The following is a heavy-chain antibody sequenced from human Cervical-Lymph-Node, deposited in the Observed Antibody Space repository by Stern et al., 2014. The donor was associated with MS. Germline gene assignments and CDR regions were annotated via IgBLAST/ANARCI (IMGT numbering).Heavy chain of an antibody. V-gene: IGHV1-3*04. CDR3: ARDCDFWSASHNWFDP. CDR2: INILTGDT. J-gene: IGHJ5*02. D-gene: IGHD3-3*01. CDR1: GYTFTNCA. Sequence: QVQLGQSGAEVKKPGASVKVSCKASGYTFTNCAMHWVRQAPGQRLEWMGWINILTGDTKYPQKSQGRVTITRDTSANTAYMELSSLISEDTAVYYCARDCDFWSASHNWFDPWGQGTLVTVSS.